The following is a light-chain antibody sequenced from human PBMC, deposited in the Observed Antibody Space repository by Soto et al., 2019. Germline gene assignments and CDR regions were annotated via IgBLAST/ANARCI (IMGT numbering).Light chain of an antibody. CDR1: SSDVGGYDY. J-gene: IGLJ1*01. V-gene: IGLV2-14*01. CDR2: EVT. CDR3: SSYTSGSTRV. Sequence: QSALTQPASVSGSPGQSIAISCTGTSSDVGGYDYVSWYQQHPDKAPKLMIYEVTKRPSGVSNRFSGSKSGNTASLTISGLQPEDEADYYCSSYTSGSTRVFGSGTKLTVL.